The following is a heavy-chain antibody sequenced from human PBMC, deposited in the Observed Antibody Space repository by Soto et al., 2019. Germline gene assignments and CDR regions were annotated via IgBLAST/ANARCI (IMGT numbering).Heavy chain of an antibody. CDR2: IYWDDDK. V-gene: IGHV2-5*02. D-gene: IGHD3-3*01. CDR3: THTSAIFGVVYDY. CDR1: GFSLSTSGVG. Sequence: QITLKESGPTLVKPPQPLTLTCTFSGFSLSTSGVGVGWIRRPPGKALEWLALIYWDDDKRYSPSLKRRLPINKDTSKNQVVLTMTNMDFVDTATYYCTHTSAIFGVVYDYWGQGTLVTVSS. J-gene: IGHJ4*02.